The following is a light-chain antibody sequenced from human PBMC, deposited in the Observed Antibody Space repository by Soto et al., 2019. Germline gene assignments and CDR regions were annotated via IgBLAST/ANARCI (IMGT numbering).Light chain of an antibody. CDR3: QQHSSWPLT. CDR1: RGIDTY. CDR2: DAS. V-gene: IGKV3-11*01. J-gene: IGKJ4*01. Sequence: EIVLTQYPATLSLSPGERATLSCRASRGIDTYLAWYQQKRGQAPRPLIYDASNRTTGIPARFSGGGSGTDFTLPSSSLETDEFAVYYCQQHSSWPLTFGGGTKVEIK.